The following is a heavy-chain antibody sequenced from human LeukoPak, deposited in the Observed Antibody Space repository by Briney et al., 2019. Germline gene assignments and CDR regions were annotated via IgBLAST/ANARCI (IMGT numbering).Heavy chain of an antibody. Sequence: GGSLRLSCTASGFTFGDYAMSWVRQAPGKGLEWVGFIRSKAYGGTTEYAATVKGRFTISRDDSKSIAYLQMNSLKTEDTAVYYCSGYYDFWSGKTGADAFDIWGQGTMVTVSS. CDR1: GFTFGDYA. CDR3: SGYYDFWSGKTGADAFDI. J-gene: IGHJ3*02. V-gene: IGHV3-49*04. CDR2: IRSKAYGGTT. D-gene: IGHD3-3*01.